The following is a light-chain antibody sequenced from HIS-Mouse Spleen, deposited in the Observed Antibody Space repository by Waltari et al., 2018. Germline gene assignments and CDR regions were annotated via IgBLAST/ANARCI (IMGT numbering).Light chain of an antibody. CDR2: KAS. CDR3: QQYNSYSKLT. V-gene: IGKV1-5*03. CDR1: QSISSW. Sequence: DIQLTQSPSFLSASVGDRVTITCRASQSISSWLAWYQQKPGKAPKLLIYKASSLESGVPSRFSGSGSGTEFTLTISSLQPDDFATYYCQQYNSYSKLTFGGGTKVEIK. J-gene: IGKJ4*01.